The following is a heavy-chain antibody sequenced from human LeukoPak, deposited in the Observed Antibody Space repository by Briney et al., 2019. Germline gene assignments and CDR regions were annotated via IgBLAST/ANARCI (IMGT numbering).Heavy chain of an antibody. CDR3: ARGGWGYYDSSGYPHYYYYYMDV. J-gene: IGHJ6*03. CDR2: ISAYNGNT. D-gene: IGHD3-22*01. CDR1: GYTFTSYG. Sequence: GASVKVSCKASGYTFTSYGISWVRQAPGQGLEGMGWISAYNGNTNYAQKLQGRVTMTTDTSTSTAYMYLRSLTSDDAAVYYCARGGWGYYDSSGYPHYYYYYMDVWGKGTTVTVSS. V-gene: IGHV1-18*01.